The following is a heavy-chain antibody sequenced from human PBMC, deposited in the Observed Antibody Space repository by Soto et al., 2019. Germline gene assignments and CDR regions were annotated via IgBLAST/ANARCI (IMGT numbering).Heavy chain of an antibody. J-gene: IGHJ3*02. V-gene: IGHV1-69*13. CDR2: IIPIFGTA. CDR3: ARVKHRPQNYDILTGYYGWVAFDI. Sequence: GASVKVSCKASGGTFSSYAISWVRQAPGQGLEWMGGIIPIFGTANYAQKFQGRVTITADESTSTAYMELSSLRSEDTAVYYCARVKHRPQNYDILTGYYGWVAFDIWGQGTMVTVSS. CDR1: GGTFSSYA. D-gene: IGHD3-9*01.